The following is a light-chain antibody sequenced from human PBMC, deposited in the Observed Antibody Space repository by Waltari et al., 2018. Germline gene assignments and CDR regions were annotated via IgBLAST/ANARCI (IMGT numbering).Light chain of an antibody. CDR1: SNDIRDFNY. Sequence: QSALTQPASVSGSPGQSITISCTGTSNDIRDFNYVSWYQHQSVKAPKLMIYDVTERPSGVSNRFSGSKSGNTASLTISGLQADDEADYYCTSFSTISTSLFGGGTKVTVL. CDR2: DVT. V-gene: IGLV2-14*03. CDR3: TSFSTISTSL. J-gene: IGLJ3*02.